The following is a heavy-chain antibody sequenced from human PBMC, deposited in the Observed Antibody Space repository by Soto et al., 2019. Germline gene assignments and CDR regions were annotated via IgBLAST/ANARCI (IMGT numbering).Heavy chain of an antibody. J-gene: IGHJ3*02. CDR2: MNPNSGNT. CDR1: GYTFTSYD. Sequence: QVQLVQSGAEVTKPGASVKVSCKASGYTFTSYDINWVRQATGQGLEWMGWMNPNSGNTGYAQKFQGRVTMTRNTSISTAYMELSSMRSEDTAVYYCARGPYYYDSSGLGAFDIWGQGTMGTVSS. D-gene: IGHD3-22*01. V-gene: IGHV1-8*01. CDR3: ARGPYYYDSSGLGAFDI.